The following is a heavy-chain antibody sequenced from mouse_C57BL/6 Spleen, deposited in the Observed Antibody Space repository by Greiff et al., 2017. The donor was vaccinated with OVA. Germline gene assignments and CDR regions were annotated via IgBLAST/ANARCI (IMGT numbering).Heavy chain of an antibody. D-gene: IGHD2-1*01. CDR3: ASGNFAY. CDR1: GYTFTSYW. CDR2: IDPSDSET. V-gene: IGHV1-52*01. Sequence: QVQLQQSGADLVRPGSSVKLSCTASGYTFTSYWMHWVKQRPIQGLEWIGNIDPSDSETHYNQKFKDKATLTVDKSSSTAYMQLGSLTSEDSAVYYGASGNFAYWGQGTLVTVSA. J-gene: IGHJ3*01.